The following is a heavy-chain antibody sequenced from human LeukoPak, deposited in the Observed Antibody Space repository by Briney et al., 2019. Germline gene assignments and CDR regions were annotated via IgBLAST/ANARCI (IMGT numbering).Heavy chain of an antibody. J-gene: IGHJ4*02. CDR1: GGSFSGYY. Sequence: SETLSLTCAVYGGSFSGYYWSRIRQPPGKGLEWIGEINHSGSTNYNPSLKSRVTISVDTSKNQFSLKLSSVTAADTAVYYCASPGGSGSYYNFWGQGTLVTVSS. V-gene: IGHV4-34*01. D-gene: IGHD3-10*01. CDR3: ASPGGSGSYYNF. CDR2: INHSGST.